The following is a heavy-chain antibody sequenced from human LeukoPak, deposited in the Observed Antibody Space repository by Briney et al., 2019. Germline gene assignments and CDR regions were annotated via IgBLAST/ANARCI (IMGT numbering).Heavy chain of an antibody. J-gene: IGHJ4*02. CDR1: GGSISSSSYY. CDR2: IYTSGST. D-gene: IGHD2-2*01. CDR3: ARGSCSSTSCYPPDY. V-gene: IGHV4-61*02. Sequence: SETLSLTCTVSGGSISSSSYYWSWIRQPAGKGLEWIGRIYTSGSTNYNPSLKSRVTISVDTSKNQFSLKLSSVTAADTAVYYCARGSCSSTSCYPPDYWGQGTLVTVSS.